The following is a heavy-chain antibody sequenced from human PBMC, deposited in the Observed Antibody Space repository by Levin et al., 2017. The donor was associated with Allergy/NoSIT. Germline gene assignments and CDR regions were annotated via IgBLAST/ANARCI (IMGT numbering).Heavy chain of an antibody. Sequence: SETLSLTCAVYGGSFSGYYWSWIRQPPGKGLEWIGEINHSGSTNYNPSLKSRVTISVDTSKNQFSLKLSSVTAADTAVYYCARGGQFQRITMVRGVIPFDYWGQGTLVTVSS. CDR1: GGSFSGYY. J-gene: IGHJ4*02. CDR2: INHSGST. CDR3: ARGGQFQRITMVRGVIPFDY. V-gene: IGHV4-34*01. D-gene: IGHD3-10*01.